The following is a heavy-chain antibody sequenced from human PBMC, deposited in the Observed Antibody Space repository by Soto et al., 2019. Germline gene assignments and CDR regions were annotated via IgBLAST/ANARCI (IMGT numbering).Heavy chain of an antibody. CDR3: AREGITIFGVVIITYYYGMDV. J-gene: IGHJ6*02. Sequence: PGGSLRLSCAASGFTFSSYAMHWVRQAPGKGLEWVAVISYDGSNKYYADSVKGRFTISRDNSKNTLYLQMNSLRAEDTAVYYCAREGITIFGVVIITYYYGMDVWGQGTTVTVSS. V-gene: IGHV3-30-3*01. D-gene: IGHD3-3*01. CDR2: ISYDGSNK. CDR1: GFTFSSYA.